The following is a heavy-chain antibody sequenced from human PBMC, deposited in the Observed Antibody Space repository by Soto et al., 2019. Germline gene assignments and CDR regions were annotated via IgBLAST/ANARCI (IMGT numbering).Heavy chain of an antibody. CDR1: GFTFSSYA. D-gene: IGHD4-17*01. V-gene: IGHV3-23*01. CDR3: AKEAFDSTVTTYFDS. CDR2: ISGSVGGT. Sequence: ESGGGLVQPGGSLRLSCAASGFTFSSYAMSWVRQAPGKGLEWVSAISGSVGGTYYADSVKGRFTISRDKSKNTLYLQMNSLRAEDTAVYYCAKEAFDSTVTTYFDSWGQGTLVTVSS. J-gene: IGHJ4*02.